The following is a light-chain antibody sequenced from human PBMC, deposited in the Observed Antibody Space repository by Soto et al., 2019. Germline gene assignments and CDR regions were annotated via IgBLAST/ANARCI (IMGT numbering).Light chain of an antibody. Sequence: DIQMTQSPSSVSASVGDRVTITCRASQTLNNYLTWFQQKPGKAPKVLIYAASTRSTGVPARFSGSGSGTEFTLTISNLQSEDVATYYCQQYENWPWTFGQGTKVEI. V-gene: IGKV1-39*01. CDR1: QTLNNY. CDR2: AAS. CDR3: QQYENWPWT. J-gene: IGKJ1*01.